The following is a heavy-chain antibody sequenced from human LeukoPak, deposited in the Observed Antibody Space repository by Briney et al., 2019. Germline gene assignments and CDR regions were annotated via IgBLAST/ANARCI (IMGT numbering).Heavy chain of an antibody. V-gene: IGHV1-18*01. CDR3: AKIYYDARGFSSFFAY. D-gene: IGHD3-22*01. Sequence: GASVKVSCKASAYTFTSYGISWVRQAPGQGLEWMGWISAYNGNTNYAQKPQGRVTMTTDTSTSTAYMELRSLRSDDTAVYYSAKIYYDARGFSSFFAYWAKEPLVPVPS. CDR1: AYTFTSYG. J-gene: IGHJ4*02. CDR2: ISAYNGNT.